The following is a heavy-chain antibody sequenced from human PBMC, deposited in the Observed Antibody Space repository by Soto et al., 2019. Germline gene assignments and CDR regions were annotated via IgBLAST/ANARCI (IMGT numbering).Heavy chain of an antibody. CDR2: ISYDGSNK. Sequence: GGSLRLSCAASGFTFSSYAMHWVRQAPGKGLEWVAVISYDGSNKYYADSVKGRFTISRDNSKNTLYLQMNSLRAEDTAVYYCSREDCSGGSCYMGVAFDIWGQGTMVTVS. D-gene: IGHD2-15*01. J-gene: IGHJ3*02. CDR3: SREDCSGGSCYMGVAFDI. V-gene: IGHV3-30-3*01. CDR1: GFTFSSYA.